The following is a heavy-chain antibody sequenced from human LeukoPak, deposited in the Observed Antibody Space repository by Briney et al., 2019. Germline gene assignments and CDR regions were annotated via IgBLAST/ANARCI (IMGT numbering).Heavy chain of an antibody. CDR3: ARDHSSSCQLLDY. V-gene: IGHV1-18*01. CDR1: GYTFTTFG. CDR2: ISAYNGDT. D-gene: IGHD6-13*01. Sequence: VASVKVSCKTSGYTFTTFGVTWVRQAPRQGLEWMGWISAYNGDTNYAQSFQGRMTMTTDTSTTTAYMELRSLTPDDTAVYYCARDHSSSCQLLDYWGQGTLVTVSS. J-gene: IGHJ4*02.